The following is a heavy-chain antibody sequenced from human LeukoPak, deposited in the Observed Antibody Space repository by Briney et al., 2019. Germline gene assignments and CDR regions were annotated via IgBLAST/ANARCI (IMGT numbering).Heavy chain of an antibody. D-gene: IGHD3-22*01. J-gene: IGHJ3*02. Sequence: PGGSLGLSCAASGFTFSSYAMHWVRQAPGKGLEWVAVISYDGSNKYYADSVKGRFTISRDNSKNTLYLQMNSLRAEDTAVYYCARDPLSTYYYDSSGYPTFAFDIWGQGTMVTVSS. V-gene: IGHV3-30-3*01. CDR2: ISYDGSNK. CDR1: GFTFSSYA. CDR3: ARDPLSTYYYDSSGYPTFAFDI.